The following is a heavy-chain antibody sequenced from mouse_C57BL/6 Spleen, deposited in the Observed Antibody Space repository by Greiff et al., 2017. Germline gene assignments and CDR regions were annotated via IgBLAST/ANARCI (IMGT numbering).Heavy chain of an antibody. CDR1: GYTFTGYW. J-gene: IGHJ4*01. CDR3: ARAAYGYEEGYAMDY. CDR2: ILPGSGST. V-gene: IGHV1-9*01. D-gene: IGHD2-2*01. Sequence: VQLQQSGAELMKPGASVKLSCKATGYTFTGYWIEWVKQRPGHGLEWIGEILPGSGSTNYNEKFKGKATITADTASNPAYMQLSSLTTEDSALYSCARAAYGYEEGYAMDYWGQGTSVTVSS.